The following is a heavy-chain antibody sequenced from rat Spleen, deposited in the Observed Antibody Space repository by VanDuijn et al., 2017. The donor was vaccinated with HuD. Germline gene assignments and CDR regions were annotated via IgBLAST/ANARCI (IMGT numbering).Heavy chain of an antibody. CDR1: GFTFSDYY. CDR3: TRVTGRAYWYFDF. D-gene: IGHD1-4*01. Sequence: EVQLVESGGGLVQPGRSLKLSCAASGFTFSDYYMAWVRQAPKKNLEWVASISYEGTGTYYGDSVKGRFTISRDNAESTLYLHMNSLRSEDTATYYCTRVTGRAYWYFDFWGPGTMVTVSS. V-gene: IGHV5-22*01. CDR2: ISYEGTGT. J-gene: IGHJ1*01.